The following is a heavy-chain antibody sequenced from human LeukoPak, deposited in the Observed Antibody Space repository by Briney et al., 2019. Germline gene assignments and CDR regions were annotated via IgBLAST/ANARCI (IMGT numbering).Heavy chain of an antibody. D-gene: IGHD6-6*01. Sequence: GGSLRLSCAASGFIFSNYGMCWVRQAPGKGLEWVTFIENDGSNKYYADSVRGRFAISRDNSRNTLYMQMNSLRVEDTAVYYCAKDPARGQLGIFDYWGQGVLVTVSS. CDR1: GFIFSNYG. CDR2: IENDGSNK. J-gene: IGHJ4*02. CDR3: AKDPARGQLGIFDY. V-gene: IGHV3-30*02.